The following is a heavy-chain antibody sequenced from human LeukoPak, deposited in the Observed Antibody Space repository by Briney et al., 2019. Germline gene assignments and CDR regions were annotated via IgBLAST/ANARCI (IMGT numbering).Heavy chain of an antibody. V-gene: IGHV3-30*02. D-gene: IGHD3-22*01. J-gene: IGHJ4*02. CDR3: ARDRYYYESSGYGDLDY. CDR2: IRYDGSKK. Sequence: GGSLRLSCAASGFTFSSYGMHWVRQAPGKGLEWVAFIRYDGSKKYYADSVKGRFTISRDNAKNSLYLQMNSLRAEDTAVYYCARDRYYYESSGYGDLDYWGQGTLVTVSS. CDR1: GFTFSSYG.